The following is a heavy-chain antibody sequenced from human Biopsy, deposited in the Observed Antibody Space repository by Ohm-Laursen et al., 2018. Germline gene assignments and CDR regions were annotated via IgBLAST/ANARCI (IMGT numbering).Heavy chain of an antibody. V-gene: IGHV3-15*01. CDR1: GFTFGDAW. J-gene: IGHJ6*02. CDR2: IKSKFDGETT. D-gene: IGHD3-16*01. Sequence: SLRLSCSASGFTFGDAWMSWIRQAPGQGLEWVGRIKSKFDGETTDYAAPVKGRFIISRDDSKSTLFLQMNSLKAEDTGVYFCSTGGGDFYYNGMDVWGQGTTVTVSS. CDR3: STGGGDFYYNGMDV.